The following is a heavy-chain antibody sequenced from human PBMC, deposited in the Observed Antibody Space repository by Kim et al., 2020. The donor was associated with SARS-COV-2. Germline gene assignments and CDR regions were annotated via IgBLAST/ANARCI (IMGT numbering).Heavy chain of an antibody. Sequence: GGSLRLSCAASGFTFNLYWMSWVRQAPGKGLEWVANIKQDGVEKYLVDSVKGRFAISRDNAKRSLYLQMNNVRADDTGVYYCARRGFRYGPTGVDDLGMDVWGQGTTVTVSS. CDR1: GFTFNLYW. CDR3: ARRGFRYGPTGVDDLGMDV. V-gene: IGHV3-7*05. J-gene: IGHJ6*02. CDR2: IKQDGVEK. D-gene: IGHD5-18*01.